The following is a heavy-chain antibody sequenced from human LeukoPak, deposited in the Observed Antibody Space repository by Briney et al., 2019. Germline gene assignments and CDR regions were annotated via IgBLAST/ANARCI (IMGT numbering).Heavy chain of an antibody. CDR3: ARRPLAAAGTPFDY. CDR2: INHSGST. V-gene: IGHV4-34*01. D-gene: IGHD6-13*01. Sequence: SETLSLTCAVYGGSFSGYYWSWIRQPPGKGLEWIGEINHSGSTNYNPSLKSRVTISVDTSKNQFSLKLSSVTAADTAVYYCARRPLAAAGTPFDYWGQGTLVTVSS. J-gene: IGHJ4*02. CDR1: GGSFSGYY.